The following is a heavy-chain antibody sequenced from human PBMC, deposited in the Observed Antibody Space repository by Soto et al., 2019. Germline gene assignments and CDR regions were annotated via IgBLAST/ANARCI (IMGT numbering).Heavy chain of an antibody. J-gene: IGHJ4*02. V-gene: IGHV4-4*07. Sequence: SETLSLTCTVSGGSISSFYWSWIRQPAGKGLEWIGRIYSGGRNNYNPSLKSRVTMTADTAASTVYMELRSLRSDDSAVFYCARDRSGWYDFWGQGTLVTVSS. CDR2: IYSGGRN. D-gene: IGHD6-19*01. CDR3: ARDRSGWYDF. CDR1: GGSISSFY.